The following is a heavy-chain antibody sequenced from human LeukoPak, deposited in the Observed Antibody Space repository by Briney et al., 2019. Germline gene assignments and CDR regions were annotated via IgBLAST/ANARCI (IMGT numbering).Heavy chain of an antibody. CDR2: IYSDGSAT. CDR1: GFTLCTYW. V-gene: IGHV3-7*04. CDR3: ARAINYNFDY. Sequence: GGSLRLSCAASGFTLCTYWMTWVRQAPGKGVEGVANIYSDGSATYHLDSVTGRFTLSTNNANNSLYLQMASLRAEATAFCYCARAINYNFDYWGQGTLVTVSS. J-gene: IGHJ4*02. D-gene: IGHD4-11*01.